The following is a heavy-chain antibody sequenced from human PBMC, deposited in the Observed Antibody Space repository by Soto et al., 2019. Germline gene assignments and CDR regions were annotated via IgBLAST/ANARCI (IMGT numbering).Heavy chain of an antibody. V-gene: IGHV3-30*18. D-gene: IGHD5-18*01. CDR1: GFTFRSHA. CDR3: AKGGGYIYDYPIDF. CDR2: VSYDESDY. J-gene: IGHJ4*02. Sequence: QVQLVESGGGVVQPGRSLRLSCAAFGFTFRSHAMHWVRQAPGKGLEWVAVVSYDESDYDYADSVKGRFTIYRDNSKNTLYLQMNSLRAEDTATYRCAKGGGYIYDYPIDFWGQGTLVTVSS.